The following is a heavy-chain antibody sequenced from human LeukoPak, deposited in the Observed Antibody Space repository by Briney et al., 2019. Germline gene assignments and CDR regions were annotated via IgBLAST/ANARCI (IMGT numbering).Heavy chain of an antibody. Sequence: GGSLRLSCAASGFTFSSYEMNWARQAPGKGLEWVSYISSSGSTIYYADSVKGRFTISRDNAKNSLYLQMNSLRAEDTAVYYCATFTTYGDYGSDAFDIWGQGTMVTVSS. CDR1: GFTFSSYE. CDR3: ATFTTYGDYGSDAFDI. CDR2: ISSSGSTI. J-gene: IGHJ3*02. V-gene: IGHV3-48*03. D-gene: IGHD4-17*01.